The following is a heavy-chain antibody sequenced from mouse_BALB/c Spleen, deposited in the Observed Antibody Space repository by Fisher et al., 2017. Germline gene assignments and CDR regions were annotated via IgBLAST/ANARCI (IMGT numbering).Heavy chain of an antibody. V-gene: IGHV1-4*01. CDR3: ARGYYGSSWYFDV. D-gene: IGHD1-1*01. J-gene: IGHJ1*01. Sequence: KFKGKATLTADKSSSTAYMQLSSLTSEDSAVYYCARGYYGSSWYFDVWGAGTTVTVSS.